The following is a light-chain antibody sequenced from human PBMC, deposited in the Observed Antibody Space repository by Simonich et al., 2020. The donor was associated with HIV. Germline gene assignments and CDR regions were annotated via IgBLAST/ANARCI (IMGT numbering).Light chain of an antibody. V-gene: IGKV3-15*01. CDR3: QQYNNWPIT. J-gene: IGKJ5*01. CDR1: QSVSSN. CDR2: GAS. Sequence: ERVMTQSPATLSVSPGERATLSCRASQSVSSNLAWYQQKPGQAPRLLIYGASTRATGIPARFSGSGSGTEFTLTISSMQSEDFADYYCQQYNNWPITFVQGTRLEIK.